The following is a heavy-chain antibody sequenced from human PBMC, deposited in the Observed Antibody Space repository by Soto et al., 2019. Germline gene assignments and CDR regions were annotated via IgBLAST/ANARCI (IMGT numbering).Heavy chain of an antibody. Sequence: SVKVSCKASGGTFSSYAISWVRQAPGQGLEWMGGIIPIFGTANYAEKVRGRVTMTTDTSTDTAYMELRSLRSDDTAMYYCARDPTDSSGYYYDDWGQGTLVTVSS. CDR3: ARDPTDSSGYYYDD. CDR1: GGTFSSYA. CDR2: IIPIFGTA. V-gene: IGHV1-69*05. D-gene: IGHD3-22*01. J-gene: IGHJ4*02.